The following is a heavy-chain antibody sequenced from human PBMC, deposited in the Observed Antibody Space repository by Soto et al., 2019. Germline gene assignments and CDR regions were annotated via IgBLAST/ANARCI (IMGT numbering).Heavy chain of an antibody. Sequence: SETLSLTCTVSGGSISSYYWSWIRQPPGKGLEWIGYIYYSGSTNYNPSLKSRVTISVDTSKNQFSLKLSSVTAADTAVYYCAREARGYSYGYFDYWGQGTLVTVSS. CDR1: GGSISSYY. D-gene: IGHD5-18*01. CDR2: IYYSGST. V-gene: IGHV4-59*01. CDR3: AREARGYSYGYFDY. J-gene: IGHJ4*02.